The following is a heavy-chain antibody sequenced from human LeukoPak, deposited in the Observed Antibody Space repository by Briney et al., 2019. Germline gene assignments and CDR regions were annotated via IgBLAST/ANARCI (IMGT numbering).Heavy chain of an antibody. CDR2: INPKSGGA. CDR3: ARGAEFYYFMDV. Sequence: ASVKVSCKASGYTFTGYYIHWVRQAPGQGLEWMGWINPKSGGANYAQKFQGRVTMTRDTSISTAYMELSRLRSDDTAVFYCARGAEFYYFMDVWGKGTTVTISS. D-gene: IGHD2/OR15-2a*01. V-gene: IGHV1-2*02. CDR1: GYTFTGYY. J-gene: IGHJ6*03.